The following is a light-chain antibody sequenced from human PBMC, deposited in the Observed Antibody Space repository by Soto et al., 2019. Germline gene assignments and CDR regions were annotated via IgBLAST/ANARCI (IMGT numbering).Light chain of an antibody. Sequence: EIVLTQSPDTLSLSPGERVTLSCRASQSVTNSYLAWYQQKPGQGPRLLIHGASSRATGTPDRFSGSGSGTDFTLTISSLEPEDFEVYYCQQYGATPGTFGQGTKLDIK. J-gene: IGKJ1*01. CDR3: QQYGATPGT. V-gene: IGKV3-20*01. CDR1: QSVTNSY. CDR2: GAS.